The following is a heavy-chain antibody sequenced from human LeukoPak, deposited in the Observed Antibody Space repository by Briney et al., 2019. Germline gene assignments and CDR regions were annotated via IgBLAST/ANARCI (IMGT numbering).Heavy chain of an antibody. V-gene: IGHV3-30*04. J-gene: IGHJ6*02. D-gene: IGHD3-10*01. Sequence: GGSLRLSCAASGFTFSSYAMHWVRQAPGKGLEWAAVISYDGSNKYYADSVKGRFTISRDNSKNTLYLQMNSLRAEDTAVYYCARDRMVRGVIPPNYYYYGMDVWGQGTTVTVSS. CDR2: ISYDGSNK. CDR1: GFTFSSYA. CDR3: ARDRMVRGVIPPNYYYYGMDV.